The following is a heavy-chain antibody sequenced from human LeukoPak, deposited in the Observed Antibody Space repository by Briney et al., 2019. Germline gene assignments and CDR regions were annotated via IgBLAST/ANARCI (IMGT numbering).Heavy chain of an antibody. D-gene: IGHD2-2*03. CDR2: IYSSGST. CDR3: ARDGYLAVDY. V-gene: IGHV4-61*02. J-gene: IGHJ4*02. Sequence: KASETLSLTCTVSGGSIASGDYSWTWIRQPAGKGLEWIGRIYSSGSTTYNPSLKSRVTISVDTSKNQFSLKLSSVTAADTAVYFCARDGYLAVDYWGQGTLVTVSS. CDR1: GGSIASGDYS.